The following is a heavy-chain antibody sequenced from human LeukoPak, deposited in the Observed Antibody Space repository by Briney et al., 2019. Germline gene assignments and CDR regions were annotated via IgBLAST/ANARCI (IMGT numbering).Heavy chain of an antibody. CDR3: ARESIAVGVNDAFDI. V-gene: IGHV3-7*01. Sequence: PGGSLRLSCAASGFTFSSYWMSWVRQAPGKGLEWVANIKQDGSEKYYVDSVKGRFTTSRDNAKNSLYLQMNSLRAEDTAVYYCARESIAVGVNDAFDIWGQGTMVTVSS. J-gene: IGHJ3*02. D-gene: IGHD6-6*01. CDR2: IKQDGSEK. CDR1: GFTFSSYW.